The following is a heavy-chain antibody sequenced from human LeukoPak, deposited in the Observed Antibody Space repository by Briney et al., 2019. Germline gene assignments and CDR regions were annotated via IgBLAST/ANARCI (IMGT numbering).Heavy chain of an antibody. D-gene: IGHD3-16*01. CDR2: IIPIFGTA. Sequence: ASVKVSCKASGYTFTSYYMHWVRQAPGQGLEWMGGIIPIFGTANYAQKFQGRVTITADKSTSTAYMELSSLRSEDTAVYYCARGSYDYDAERWGQGTLVTVSS. J-gene: IGHJ4*02. CDR1: GYTFTSYY. V-gene: IGHV1-69*06. CDR3: ARGSYDYDAER.